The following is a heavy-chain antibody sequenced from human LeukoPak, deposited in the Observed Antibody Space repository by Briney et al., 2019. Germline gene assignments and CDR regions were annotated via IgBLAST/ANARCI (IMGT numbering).Heavy chain of an antibody. J-gene: IGHJ4*02. CDR3: ARLRGSAAAGDY. V-gene: IGHV4-59*11. CDR1: GGSISSHY. D-gene: IGHD6-13*01. Sequence: SETLSLTCTVSGGSISSHYWSWIRQPPGKGLEWIGNIYYSGSTNYNPSLKSRVTISVDTSKNQFSLKLSSVTAADTAVYYCARLRGSAAAGDYWGQGTLVTVSS. CDR2: IYYSGST.